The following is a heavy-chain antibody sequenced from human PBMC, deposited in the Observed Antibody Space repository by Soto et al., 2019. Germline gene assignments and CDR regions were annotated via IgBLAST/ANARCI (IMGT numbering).Heavy chain of an antibody. V-gene: IGHV4-31*03. D-gene: IGHD2-15*01. Sequence: PSETLSLTCTVSGGSISSGGYYWSWIRQHPGKGLEWIGYIYYSGSTYYNPSLKSRVTISVGTSKNQFSLKLSSVTAADTAVYYCAREHCSGGSCFNDYWGQGTLVTVSS. CDR3: AREHCSGGSCFNDY. CDR2: IYYSGST. CDR1: GGSISSGGYY. J-gene: IGHJ4*02.